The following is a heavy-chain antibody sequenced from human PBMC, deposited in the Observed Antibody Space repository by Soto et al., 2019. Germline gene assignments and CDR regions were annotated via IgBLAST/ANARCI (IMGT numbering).Heavy chain of an antibody. J-gene: IGHJ3*02. Sequence: GGSLRLSCAASGFICSSYDMSWVRQAPGKGLEWVSTIRVGGSTRYEDSVAGRFTISRDTSKNTVFLQMNSLTAGDTAVYYCAKATAPSGGAFDIWGQGIMVSVSS. V-gene: IGHV3-23*01. D-gene: IGHD1-1*01. CDR2: IRVGGST. CDR3: AKATAPSGGAFDI. CDR1: GFICSSYD.